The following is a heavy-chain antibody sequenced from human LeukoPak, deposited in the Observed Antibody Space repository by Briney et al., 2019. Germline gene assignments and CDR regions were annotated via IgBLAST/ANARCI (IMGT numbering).Heavy chain of an antibody. Sequence: GGSLRLSRAASGFTYSSYAMNWVRRVPGKGLEWVSDISGSSDTTYYADSVKGRFIISRDNSKNTLYLQMNSLRAEDTAVYYCARGGWYNYYYFDYWGQGTLVTVSS. J-gene: IGHJ4*02. V-gene: IGHV3-23*01. CDR3: ARGGWYNYYYFDY. D-gene: IGHD6-19*01. CDR2: ISGSSDTT. CDR1: GFTYSSYA.